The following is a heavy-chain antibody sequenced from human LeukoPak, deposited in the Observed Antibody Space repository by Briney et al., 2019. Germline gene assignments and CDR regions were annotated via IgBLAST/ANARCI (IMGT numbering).Heavy chain of an antibody. CDR2: ISGYNGNT. CDR1: GYTFTSYG. J-gene: IGHJ6*02. D-gene: IGHD5-12*01. CDR3: ARARATKSGRYYYYYAMDV. Sequence: GASAKVSCKASGYTFTSYGISWVRQAPGQGLEWMGWISGYNGNTNYAQKLQGRVTMTTDTPTSTAYMELRSLRSDDTAVYYCARARATKSGRYYYYYAMDVWGQGTTVTVSS. V-gene: IGHV1-18*01.